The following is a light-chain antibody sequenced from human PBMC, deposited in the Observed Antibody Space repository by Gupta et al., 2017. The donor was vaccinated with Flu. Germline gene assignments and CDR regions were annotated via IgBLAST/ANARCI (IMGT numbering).Light chain of an antibody. Sequence: IVLTPSPATLSLSPGERATLSCRASKSVSSYLAWYQQKPGQAPRLLIYDASNRATGIPARFSGSGSGTDFTLTISSLEPEDFAVYYGQQRSNWPPWTCGQGPKVEIK. J-gene: IGKJ1*01. CDR3: QQRSNWPPWT. CDR1: KSVSSY. V-gene: IGKV3-11*01. CDR2: DAS.